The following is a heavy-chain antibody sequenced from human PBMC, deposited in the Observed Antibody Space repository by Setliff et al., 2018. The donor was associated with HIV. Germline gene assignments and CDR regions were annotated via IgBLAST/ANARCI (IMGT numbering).Heavy chain of an antibody. CDR2: ISGGGGST. V-gene: IGHV3-23*01. D-gene: IGHD6-19*01. CDR3: ARDSGGWYPTGDYYYYYMDV. CDR1: GFTFSSYW. Sequence: GGSLRLSCAASGFTFSSYWMSWVRQAPGKGLEWVSVISGGGGSTYYADSVKGRFTISRDNSKNTLYLQMNSLRAEDTAVYYCARDSGGWYPTGDYYYYYMDVWGKGTTVTVSS. J-gene: IGHJ6*03.